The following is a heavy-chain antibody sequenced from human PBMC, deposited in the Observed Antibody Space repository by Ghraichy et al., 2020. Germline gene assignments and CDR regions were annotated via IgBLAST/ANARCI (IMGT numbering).Heavy chain of an antibody. CDR3: ARDRMDDASGYYFYYYGMDV. V-gene: IGHV3-66*01. CDR2: TYSDGNK. J-gene: IGHJ6*02. Sequence: GGSLRLSCAASGLSVSGNYMSWVRQAPGKGLEWVSLTYSDGNKDYSDSAKGRFTISRDSSKNTVYLQMSSLRAEDTAVYYCARDRMDDASGYYFYYYGMDVWGQGTTVTVSS. CDR1: GLSVSGNY. D-gene: IGHD5-12*01.